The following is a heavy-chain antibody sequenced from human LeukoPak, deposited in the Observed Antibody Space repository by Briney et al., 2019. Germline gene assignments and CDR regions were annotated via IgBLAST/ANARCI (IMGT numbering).Heavy chain of an antibody. CDR3: ARLVVVAATPILFDY. D-gene: IGHD2-15*01. V-gene: IGHV4-30-2*01. CDR1: GGSISSGGYY. Sequence: SETLSLTCTVSGGSISSGGYYWSWIRQPPGKGLEWIGYIYHSGSTYYNPSLKSRVTISVDRSKNQFSLKLSSVTAADTAVYYCARLVVVAATPILFDYWGQGTLVTVSS. CDR2: IYHSGST. J-gene: IGHJ4*02.